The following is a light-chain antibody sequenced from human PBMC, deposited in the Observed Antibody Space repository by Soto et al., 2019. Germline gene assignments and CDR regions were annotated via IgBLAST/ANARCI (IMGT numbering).Light chain of an antibody. V-gene: IGKV1-9*01. CDR2: AAS. CDR3: QQLNSYPQT. CDR1: QSISKF. Sequence: DFELTQSPSSLTVFVGDRVSISCRASQSISKFLSWYQQRPGTAPKLLIYAASTLQSGVPSRFSGSGSGPDFTLTISSLQPEDSATYFCQQLNSYPQTFGQGTRLEIK. J-gene: IGKJ5*01.